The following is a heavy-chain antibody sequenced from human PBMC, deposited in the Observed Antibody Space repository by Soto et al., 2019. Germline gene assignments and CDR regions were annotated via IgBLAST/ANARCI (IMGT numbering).Heavy chain of an antibody. CDR1: GYIFTNSD. V-gene: IGHV1-18*01. J-gene: IGHJ6*02. CDR3: ARFGSAPYYYYGVDV. D-gene: IGHD3-10*01. Sequence: QVQLVQSETEVKKPGASVKVSCKASGYIFTNSDITWVRQAPGQGLEWMGWVSGYTGNTKYAQKFQDRVTMTTDTSTSTVYMELRSLRSDDTAVYYCARFGSAPYYYYGVDVWGQGTTVFVSS. CDR2: VSGYTGNT.